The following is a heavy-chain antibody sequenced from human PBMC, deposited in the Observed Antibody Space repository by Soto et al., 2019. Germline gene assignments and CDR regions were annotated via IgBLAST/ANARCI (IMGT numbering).Heavy chain of an antibody. D-gene: IGHD1-7*01. Sequence: SVKVSCKASGGTFSSYAISWVRQAPGQGLEWMGVIIPIFGTANYAQKFQGRVTITADESTSTAYMELSSLRSEDTAVYYCARGLLELRSWFDPWGQGTLVTVSS. CDR1: GGTFSSYA. J-gene: IGHJ5*02. V-gene: IGHV1-69*13. CDR2: IIPIFGTA. CDR3: ARGLLELRSWFDP.